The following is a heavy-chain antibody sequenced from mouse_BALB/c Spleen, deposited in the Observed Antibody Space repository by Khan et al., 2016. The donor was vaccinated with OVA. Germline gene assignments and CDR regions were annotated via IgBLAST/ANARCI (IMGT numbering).Heavy chain of an antibody. CDR2: INTYTGEP. CDR3: ASDYGNYGYFGV. CDR1: GYILTNYG. Sequence: QIQLVQSGPELKKPGETVKISCKATGYILTNYGLTWVKQAPGKGLEWMGWINTYTGEPIFGDDFKGRFAFSLETSASTAYLQINNLKDEDTATYCCASDYGNYGYFGVWGAGTTVTVSS. V-gene: IGHV9-3-1*01. J-gene: IGHJ1*01. D-gene: IGHD2-1*01.